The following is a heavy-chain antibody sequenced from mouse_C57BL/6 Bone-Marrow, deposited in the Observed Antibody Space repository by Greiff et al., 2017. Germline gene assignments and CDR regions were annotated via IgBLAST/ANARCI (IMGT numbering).Heavy chain of an antibody. CDR3: ARGYGSSRYWYFDV. V-gene: IGHV5-17*01. J-gene: IGHJ1*03. CDR2: LSSGSRTI. D-gene: IGHD1-1*01. CDR1: GFTFSDYG. Sequence: EVKLVESGGGLVKPGGSLKLSCAASGFTFSDYGMHWVRQAPEKGLEWVAYLSSGSRTIYYADTVKGRFTISRDNAKHTLFLQMTSLRSEDTAMYYCARGYGSSRYWYFDVWGTGTTVTVSS.